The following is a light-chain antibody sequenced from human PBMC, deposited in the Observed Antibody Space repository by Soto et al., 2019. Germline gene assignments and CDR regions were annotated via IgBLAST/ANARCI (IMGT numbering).Light chain of an antibody. Sequence: EIVLTQSPGTLSLSPGERATLSCRASQTVSSTYIAWYQQNPGQPPRLLIYGASSRATGIPDRFTGSGSGTDFTLTISRLEPEEFAVYFCQQYGRSPPFTFGQGTKVEIK. J-gene: IGKJ2*01. V-gene: IGKV3-20*01. CDR1: QTVSSTY. CDR2: GAS. CDR3: QQYGRSPPFT.